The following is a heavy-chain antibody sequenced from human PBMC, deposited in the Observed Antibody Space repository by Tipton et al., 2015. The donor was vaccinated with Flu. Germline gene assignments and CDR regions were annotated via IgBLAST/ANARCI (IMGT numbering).Heavy chain of an antibody. J-gene: IGHJ4*02. CDR2: INSDGSAT. V-gene: IGHV3-74*01. CDR1: GFSFRGFW. D-gene: IGHD5-18*01. CDR3: TRGGGYSYVPPDY. Sequence: AVSGFSFRGFWMHWVRQAPGKGLVWVSRINSDGSATAYADSVKGRFTISRDNAKSTLYLQVSSLRAEDTAVYYCTRGGGYSYVPPDYWGQGTLVTVSS.